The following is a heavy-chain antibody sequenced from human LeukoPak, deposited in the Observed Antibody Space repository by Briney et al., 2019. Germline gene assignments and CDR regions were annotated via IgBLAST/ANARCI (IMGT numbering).Heavy chain of an antibody. Sequence: ASVKVSCKASAYRFTDYWIQWVRQAPGQGLEWMGWINTNTGGTVYAQKFQGRVTMTGDTSLTTSYMDLSRLTSDDTAVYYCARGGSFHEFDIWGQGTMVIVSS. CDR2: INTNTGGT. CDR1: AYRFTDYW. J-gene: IGHJ3*02. CDR3: ARGGSFHEFDI. D-gene: IGHD3-10*01. V-gene: IGHV1-2*02.